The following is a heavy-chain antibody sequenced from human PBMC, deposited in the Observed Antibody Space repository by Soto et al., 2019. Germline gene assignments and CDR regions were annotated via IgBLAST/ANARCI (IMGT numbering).Heavy chain of an antibody. D-gene: IGHD3-16*01. V-gene: IGHV2-5*02. CDR1: GFSLTTRGVG. CDR2: IYWDDDK. CDR3: AHIPTYYQYDWFDP. Sequence: QITLKESGPTLVKPTQTLTLTCTFSGFSLTTRGVGVGWIRQPPGKALECLALIYWDDDKRYSPSLQSRLSIXKXTXXNQVVLTMTNVDPVDPATYYCAHIPTYYQYDWFDPWGQGTLVSVSS. J-gene: IGHJ5*02.